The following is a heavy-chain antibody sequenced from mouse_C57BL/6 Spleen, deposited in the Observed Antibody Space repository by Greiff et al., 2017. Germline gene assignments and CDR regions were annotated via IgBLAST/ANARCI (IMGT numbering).Heavy chain of an antibody. CDR1: GFTFSDYG. V-gene: IGHV5-17*01. D-gene: IGHD2-1*01. J-gene: IGHJ3*01. Sequence: EVKLVESGGGLVKPGGSLKLSCAASGFTFSDYGMHWVRQAPEKGLEWVAYISSGSSTIYYADTVKGRFTISRDNATNTLFLQMTSLRSEDTAMYYCARAYYGNYGGFAYWGQGTLVTVSA. CDR2: ISSGSSTI. CDR3: ARAYYGNYGGFAY.